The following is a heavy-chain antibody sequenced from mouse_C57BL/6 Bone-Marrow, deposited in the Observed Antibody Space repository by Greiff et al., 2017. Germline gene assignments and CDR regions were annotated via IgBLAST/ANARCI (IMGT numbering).Heavy chain of an antibody. J-gene: IGHJ1*03. Sequence: LVESGAELVRPGASVTLSCKASGYTFTDYEMHWVKQTPVHGLEWIGVIDPETGGTAYNQKFKGKAILTADKSSSTAYMELRSLTSEDSAVYYCTRGWLPWYFDVWGTGTTVTVSS. CDR3: TRGWLPWYFDV. CDR2: IDPETGGT. CDR1: GYTFTDYE. D-gene: IGHD2-3*01. V-gene: IGHV1-15*01.